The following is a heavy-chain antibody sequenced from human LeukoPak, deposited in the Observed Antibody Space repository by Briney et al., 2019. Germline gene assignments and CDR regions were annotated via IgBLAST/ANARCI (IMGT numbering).Heavy chain of an antibody. CDR1: GFSFTNYW. D-gene: IGHD4-11*01. CDR2: VYPGDTDT. Sequence: PGESLKISCQGSGFSFTNYWIGWVRQRPGQGLEWVGIVYPGDTDTLYSSSFQGLVTSTADKSINTLYLQWSSLQASDSAVYYGAKRRRDGLQSPNWFDPWGQGTLVIVSS. J-gene: IGHJ5*02. V-gene: IGHV5-51*01. CDR3: AKRRRDGLQSPNWFDP.